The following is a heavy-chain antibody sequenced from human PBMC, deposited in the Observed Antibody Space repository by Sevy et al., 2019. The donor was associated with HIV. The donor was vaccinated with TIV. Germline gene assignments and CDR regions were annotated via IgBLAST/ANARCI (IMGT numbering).Heavy chain of an antibody. J-gene: IGHJ4*02. Sequence: SETLSLTCTVSGGSISSGNYRWSWIRQTPGKGLEWFGTVHYSGRTYYNPSLKSRVTISEDTSKNQFSLNLNSVTAADTAVYFCARNFDYWGQGTLVTVS. CDR3: ARNFDY. CDR1: GGSISSGNYR. V-gene: IGHV4-39*01. CDR2: VHYSGRT.